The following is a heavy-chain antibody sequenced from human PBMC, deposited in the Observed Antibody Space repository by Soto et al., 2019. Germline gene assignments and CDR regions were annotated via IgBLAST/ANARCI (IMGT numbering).Heavy chain of an antibody. Sequence: QVQLLESGGGVVRPGRSLRLSCAASGFSFSDYAIHWVRQAPGKGLEWVSVISYDGSLKYYADSVKGRFTISRDNSKNTVQRRLDSLKAEDTAIYYCAREIRLAAIDLAYWGQGTLVTVSS. CDR2: ISYDGSLK. D-gene: IGHD2-21*01. V-gene: IGHV3-30*04. J-gene: IGHJ4*02. CDR3: AREIRLAAIDLAY. CDR1: GFSFSDYA.